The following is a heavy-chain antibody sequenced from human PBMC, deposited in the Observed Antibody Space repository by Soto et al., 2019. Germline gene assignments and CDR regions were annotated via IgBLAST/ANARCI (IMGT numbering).Heavy chain of an antibody. CDR2: IGGYGHTT. J-gene: IGHJ4*02. D-gene: IGHD4-17*01. V-gene: IGHV3-23*01. CDR3: VKGGPTVIYFDH. Sequence: EVQLLESGGGLVQPGGSLRLSCAASGFSFGSYAMTWVRQAPGKGLEWVSSIGGYGHTTHYAEFVQGRFIISRDDSEKTMDLKMNSLRVEDTAVYYCVKGGPTVIYFDHWGQGRLVSVYS. CDR1: GFSFGSYA.